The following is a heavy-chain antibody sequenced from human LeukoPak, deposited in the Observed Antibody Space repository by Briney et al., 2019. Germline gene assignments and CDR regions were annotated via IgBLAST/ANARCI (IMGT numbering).Heavy chain of an antibody. D-gene: IGHD2-2*01. CDR3: GKGSGHRSPGH. Sequence: QPGRSLRLSCAASGFTFSSDGMHWVRQAPGKGLEWVAVIWYDGSNKYYADSVKGRFTITRDDYKNTMYLQMNSMRAEDTAVYYCGKGSGHRSPGHWGQGTLVTVSS. V-gene: IGHV3-33*06. J-gene: IGHJ4*02. CDR2: IWYDGSNK. CDR1: GFTFSSDG.